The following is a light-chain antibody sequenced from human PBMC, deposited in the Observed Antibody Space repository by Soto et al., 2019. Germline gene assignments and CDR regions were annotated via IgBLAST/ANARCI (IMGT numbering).Light chain of an antibody. J-gene: IGKJ1*01. Sequence: DIVMTQSPDSLSVSLGETATINCKSSQSILYNSNNKNYLSWYQQKPGQPPRLLISWASTRESGVPDRFSGGGSGTDFTLTISGLQAEDVAVYYCQQYYASRTFGQGTRVDIK. V-gene: IGKV4-1*01. CDR2: WAS. CDR1: QSILYNSNNKNY. CDR3: QQYYASRT.